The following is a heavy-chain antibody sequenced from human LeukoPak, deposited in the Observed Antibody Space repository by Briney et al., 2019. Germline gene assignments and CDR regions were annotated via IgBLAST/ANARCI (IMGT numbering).Heavy chain of an antibody. V-gene: IGHV3-23*01. CDR1: GFTFSSYG. Sequence: GGSLRLSCTASGFTFSSYGMCWVRQAPGKGLEWVSAIRGSGGTTYYADSVKGRFTISRDNSKNTLYLQMNSLRAEDTAVYYCAKDTGRITITVPKDAFDIWGLGTMVTVSS. CDR2: IRGSGGTT. CDR3: AKDTGRITITVPKDAFDI. J-gene: IGHJ3*02. D-gene: IGHD1-20*01.